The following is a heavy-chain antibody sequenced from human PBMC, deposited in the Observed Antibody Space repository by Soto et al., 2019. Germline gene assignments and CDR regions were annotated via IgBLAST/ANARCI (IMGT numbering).Heavy chain of an antibody. CDR1: GGSISSGDYY. J-gene: IGHJ4*02. D-gene: IGHD6-13*01. Sequence: QVQLQESGPGLVKPSQTLSLTCTVSGGSISSGDYYWSWIRQPPGKGLEWIGYIYYSGSTYYNPSLKSGVTISVDTSKNQFSLKLSSVTAADTAVYYCARVGIAAAGDFDYWGQGTLVTVSS. CDR2: IYYSGST. V-gene: IGHV4-30-4*01. CDR3: ARVGIAAAGDFDY.